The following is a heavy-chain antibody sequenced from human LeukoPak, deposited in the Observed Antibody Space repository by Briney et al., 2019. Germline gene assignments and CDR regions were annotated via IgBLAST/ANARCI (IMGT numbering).Heavy chain of an antibody. CDR2: MNPNSGNT. Sequence: ASVKVSCKASGYTFTSYDINWVRQATGQGLEWMGWMNPNSGNTGYAQKFQGRVTITRNTSISTAYMELSSLRSEDTAVYYCYLGYCSSTSCSIGAFDIWGQGTMVTVSS. J-gene: IGHJ3*02. D-gene: IGHD2-2*01. V-gene: IGHV1-8*03. CDR1: GYTFTSYD. CDR3: YLGYCSSTSCSIGAFDI.